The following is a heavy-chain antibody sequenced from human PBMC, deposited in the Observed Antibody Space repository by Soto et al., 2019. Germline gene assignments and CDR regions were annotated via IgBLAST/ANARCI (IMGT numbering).Heavy chain of an antibody. Sequence: GGSLRLSCAASGFTFDDYAMHWVRQAPGKGLEWVSGISWNSGSIGYADSVKGRFTISRDNAKNSLYLQMNSLRAEDTAFYYCAKEKLGYCSSTSCYGFDYWGQGTLVTVSS. J-gene: IGHJ4*02. CDR3: AKEKLGYCSSTSCYGFDY. D-gene: IGHD2-2*01. V-gene: IGHV3-9*01. CDR1: GFTFDDYA. CDR2: ISWNSGSI.